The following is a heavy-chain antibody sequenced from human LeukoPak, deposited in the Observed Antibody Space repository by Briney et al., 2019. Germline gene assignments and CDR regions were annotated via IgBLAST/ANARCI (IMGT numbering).Heavy chain of an antibody. CDR1: GFTFSSYA. J-gene: IGHJ4*02. V-gene: IGHV3-23*01. CDR3: AKGLRDGSNQRFDY. Sequence: GGSLRLSCAASGFTFSSYAMSWVRQAPGKGLEWVSAISGSGGGTFYVDSVKGRFTISRDNSKSTLYLQMNSLRVEDTAVYYCAKGLRDGSNQRFDYWGQGTLVTVSS. CDR2: ISGSGGGT. D-gene: IGHD5-24*01.